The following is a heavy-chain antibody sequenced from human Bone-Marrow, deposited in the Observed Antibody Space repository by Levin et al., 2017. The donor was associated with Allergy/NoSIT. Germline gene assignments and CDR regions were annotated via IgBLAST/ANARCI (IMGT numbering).Heavy chain of an antibody. Sequence: GESLKISCAASGFTFSSYAMSWVRQAPGKGLEWVSAISGSGGSTYYADSVKGRFTISRDNSKNTLYLQMNSLRAEDTAVYYCAKEVGGSGGVPDFDYWGQGTLVTVSS. CDR2: ISGSGGST. D-gene: IGHD6-19*01. CDR3: AKEVGGSGGVPDFDY. V-gene: IGHV3-23*01. CDR1: GFTFSSYA. J-gene: IGHJ4*02.